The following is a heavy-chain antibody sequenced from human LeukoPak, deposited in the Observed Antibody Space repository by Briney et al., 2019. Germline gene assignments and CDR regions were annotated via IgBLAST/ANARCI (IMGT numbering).Heavy chain of an antibody. CDR1: GGSISSGDYY. CDR3: ARVWRYFDWRDAFDI. V-gene: IGHV4-30-4*01. Sequence: SETLSLTCTVSGGSISSGDYYWSWIRQPPGKGLEWIGYIYYSGSTSYNPSLKSRVTISVDTSKNQFSLKLSSVTAADTAVYYCARVWRYFDWRDAFDIWGQGTMVTVSS. J-gene: IGHJ3*02. D-gene: IGHD3-9*01. CDR2: IYYSGST.